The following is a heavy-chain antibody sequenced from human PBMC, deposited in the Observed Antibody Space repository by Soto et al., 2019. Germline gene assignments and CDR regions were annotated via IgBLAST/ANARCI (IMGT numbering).Heavy chain of an antibody. V-gene: IGHV4-4*02. J-gene: IGHJ4*02. Sequence: QVQLQESGPGLVKPSGTLSLTCAVSGGSISSGDWCWSWVRQSPGKGLEWIGEIYYSGSTTYNQSLKSRVTISADKSENQCSLRLSAVTAAATAVEYCARRGCDSICGSLDYWGQGNLVPFSS. CDR3: ARRGCDSICGSLDY. CDR1: GGSISSGDW. CDR2: IYYSGST. D-gene: IGHD2-21*02.